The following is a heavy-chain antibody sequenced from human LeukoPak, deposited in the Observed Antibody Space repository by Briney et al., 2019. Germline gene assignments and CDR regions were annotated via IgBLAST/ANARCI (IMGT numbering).Heavy chain of an antibody. D-gene: IGHD3-10*01. V-gene: IGHV1-69*04. J-gene: IGHJ3*02. Sequence: SVKVSCKASGGTFSSYAISWVRQAPGQGLEWMGRIIPILGIANYAQKFQGRVTITADKSTSTAYMELSSLRSEDTAVYYCARVGAITMVRGDAFDIWGQGTMVTVSS. CDR2: IIPILGIA. CDR1: GGTFSSYA. CDR3: ARVGAITMVRGDAFDI.